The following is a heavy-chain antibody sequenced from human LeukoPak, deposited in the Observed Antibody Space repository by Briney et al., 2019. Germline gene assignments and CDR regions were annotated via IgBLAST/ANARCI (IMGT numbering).Heavy chain of an antibody. V-gene: IGHV3-74*01. J-gene: IGHJ4*02. Sequence: GGSLRLSCAASGFTFSDYWVHWVRQAPGKGLVWVSRINPNGHETNYADSVKGRFTISRDNSKNSLYLQMNSLRTEDTALYYCAKDMREGATGLGTDWGQGTLVTVSS. CDR2: INPNGHET. CDR1: GFTFSDYW. D-gene: IGHD1-26*01. CDR3: AKDMREGATGLGTD.